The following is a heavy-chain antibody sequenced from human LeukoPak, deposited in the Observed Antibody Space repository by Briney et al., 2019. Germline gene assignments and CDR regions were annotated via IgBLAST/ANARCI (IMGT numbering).Heavy chain of an antibody. Sequence: HPGGSLRLSCAASGFTLSSYWMSWVRQAPGKGLEWAANIKQDGSEKYYVDSVKGRFTIPRDNAKNSLYLQMNGLRAEDTAVYYCARGTWYSSSWYDWYFDLWGRGTLVTVSS. CDR3: ARGTWYSSSWYDWYFDL. CDR1: GFTLSSYW. CDR2: IKQDGSEK. D-gene: IGHD6-13*01. V-gene: IGHV3-7*01. J-gene: IGHJ2*01.